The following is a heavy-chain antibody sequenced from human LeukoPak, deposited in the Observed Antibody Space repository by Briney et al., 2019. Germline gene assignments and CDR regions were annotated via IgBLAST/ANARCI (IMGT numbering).Heavy chain of an antibody. CDR1: GFTFSNYG. V-gene: IGHV3-33*01. CDR2: IWYDGSNK. Sequence: GRSLRLSCAASGFTFSNYGMHWVRQAPGKGLEWVAVIWYDGSNKYYGDSVKGRFTISRDNSKNTLYLQMNSLRAEDTAVYYCARGVVRYFDYWGQGALVTVSS. D-gene: IGHD3-9*01. J-gene: IGHJ4*02. CDR3: ARGVVRYFDY.